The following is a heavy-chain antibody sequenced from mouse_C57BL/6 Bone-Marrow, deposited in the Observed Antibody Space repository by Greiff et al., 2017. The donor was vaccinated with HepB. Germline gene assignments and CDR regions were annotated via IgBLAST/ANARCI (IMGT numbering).Heavy chain of an antibody. CDR3: ARSYYYGSCWFAY. CDR2: IGPNGGDT. V-gene: IGHV1-72*01. CDR1: GSTFTSYR. D-gene: IGHD1-1*01. J-gene: IGHJ3*01. Sequence: QVQLQQPGAELVKPGASVKLSCTASGSTFTSYRMPWVQQRPGRGLEWIGRIGPNGGDTKYNEKLKGKVTMTVDKATSTAYMQLSSLTSEDSAVYYCARSYYYGSCWFAYWGQGTLVTVSA.